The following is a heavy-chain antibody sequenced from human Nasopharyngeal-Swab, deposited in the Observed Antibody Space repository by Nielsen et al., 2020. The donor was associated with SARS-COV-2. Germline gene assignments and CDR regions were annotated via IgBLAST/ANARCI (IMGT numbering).Heavy chain of an antibody. J-gene: IGHJ6*02. CDR3: ERPEGVATSFKYYFQYGMDV. Sequence: GESLKISWKGSGYSFTSYWIAWVRQMPGKGLEWMGIIYPRDSDTRYSPSFQGQVTISADKSISTAYLQWSSLKASDTAMYYCERPEGVATSFKYYFQYGMDVWGQGTMVTVPS. D-gene: IGHD5-12*01. V-gene: IGHV5-51*01. CDR1: GYSFTSYW. CDR2: IYPRDSDT.